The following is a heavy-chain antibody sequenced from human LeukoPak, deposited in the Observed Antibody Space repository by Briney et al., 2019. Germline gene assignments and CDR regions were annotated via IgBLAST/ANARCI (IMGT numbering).Heavy chain of an antibody. CDR1: GYTFNDYY. D-gene: IGHD2-2*01. J-gene: IGHJ5*02. CDR2: IDPKSGAT. V-gene: IGHV1-2*06. Sequence: ASVKVSCKASGYTFNDYYMHWVRQAPGQGLEWMGRIDPKSGATNYAQKFQGRVTMTRDTSINTAYMELTSLRSDDTAVYYCARFRHIVVVPDPRDWFGPWGQGTLVTVSS. CDR3: ARFRHIVVVPDPRDWFGP.